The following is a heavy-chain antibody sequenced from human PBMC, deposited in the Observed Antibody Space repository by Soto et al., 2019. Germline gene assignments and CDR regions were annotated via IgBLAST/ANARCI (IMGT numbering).Heavy chain of an antibody. V-gene: IGHV3-72*01. CDR1: GFTLSDHY. Sequence: GGSLRLSCAASGFTLSDHYMDWVRQAPGKGLEWVGRTRNKANSYSTEYAASVKGRFTISRDDSENSLYLQMNSLKIEDTAVYYCARVTIFGSGVASDIWGQGTMVTVSS. J-gene: IGHJ3*02. CDR2: TRNKANSYST. CDR3: ARVTIFGSGVASDI. D-gene: IGHD3-3*01.